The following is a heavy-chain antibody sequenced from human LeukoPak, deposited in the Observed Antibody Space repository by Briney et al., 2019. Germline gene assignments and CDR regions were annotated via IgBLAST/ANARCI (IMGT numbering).Heavy chain of an antibody. J-gene: IGHJ4*02. D-gene: IGHD3-10*01. V-gene: IGHV3-33*01. Sequence: GGSLRLSCAASGFIFSTYGMHWVRQAPGKGLEWVAVIWYDGNTKYYADSVKGRFTISRDNSKNTLYLQMNSLRVDDTAIYYCVRDALPSCGSGGPQEDYWGQGTLVTVSS. CDR3: VRDALPSCGSGGPQEDY. CDR1: GFIFSTYG. CDR2: IWYDGNTK.